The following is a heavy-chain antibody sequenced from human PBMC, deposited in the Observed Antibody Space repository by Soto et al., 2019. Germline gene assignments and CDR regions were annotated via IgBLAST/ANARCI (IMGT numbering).Heavy chain of an antibody. CDR3: ARGYYDILTGYSEYYFDY. J-gene: IGHJ4*02. Sequence: GGSLRLSCAASGFTFSRYDMHWVRQATGKGLGWVSAIGTAGDTYHPVSVKGRFTISRENAKNSLYLQMNSLRAGDTAVYYCARGYYDILTGYSEYYFDYWGQGTLVTVS. D-gene: IGHD3-9*01. CDR2: IGTAGDT. CDR1: GFTFSRYD. V-gene: IGHV3-13*01.